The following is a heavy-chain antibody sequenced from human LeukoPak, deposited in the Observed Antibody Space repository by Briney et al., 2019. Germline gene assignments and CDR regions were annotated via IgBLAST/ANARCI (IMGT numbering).Heavy chain of an antibody. D-gene: IGHD2-15*01. Sequence: GASVKVSCKASGYTFNTYGITWVRQAPGQGLEWMGWISGYNGKTKYAQKLQGRVTMTTDTSTSTAYMELRSLRSDDTAVYYCARGATGHDYYDMDVWGKGTTVTVSS. CDR3: ARGATGHDYYDMDV. CDR1: GYTFNTYG. V-gene: IGHV1-18*01. J-gene: IGHJ6*03. CDR2: ISGYNGKT.